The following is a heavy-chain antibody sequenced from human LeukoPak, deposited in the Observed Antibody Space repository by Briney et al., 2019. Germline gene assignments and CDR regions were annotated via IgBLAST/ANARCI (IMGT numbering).Heavy chain of an antibody. CDR1: GYTLTELS. J-gene: IGHJ4*02. CDR2: FDPEDGET. Sequence: ASVKVSCKVSGYTLTELSMHWVRQAPGKGLEWMGGFDPEDGETIYAQKFQGRVTMTEDTSTDTAYMELSSLRSEDTAVYYCVTESLPYYDSSGYPNPFDYWGQGTLVTVSS. CDR3: VTESLPYYDSSGYPNPFDY. V-gene: IGHV1-24*01. D-gene: IGHD3-22*01.